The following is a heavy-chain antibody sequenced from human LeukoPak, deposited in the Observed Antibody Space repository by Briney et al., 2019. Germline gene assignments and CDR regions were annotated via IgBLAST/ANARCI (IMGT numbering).Heavy chain of an antibody. Sequence: GGSLRLSCAASGFTFSSYAMSWVRQAPGKRLEWVGRITSKTDGGTTDHAAPVKGRFTTSRDDSINTMYLQMNSLKTEDTAVYYCTTYNKDSHGYPLDYWGQGTLVTVSS. D-gene: IGHD5-18*01. J-gene: IGHJ4*02. CDR1: GFTFSSYA. V-gene: IGHV3-15*01. CDR2: ITSKTDGGTT. CDR3: TTYNKDSHGYPLDY.